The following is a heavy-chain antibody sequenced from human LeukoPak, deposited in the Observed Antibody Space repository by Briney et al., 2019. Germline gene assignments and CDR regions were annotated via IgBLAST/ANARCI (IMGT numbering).Heavy chain of an antibody. J-gene: IGHJ4*02. CDR1: GFTFSSYN. V-gene: IGHV3-21*01. CDR3: ARDGGYTGCFDY. CDR2: IISSSNHI. D-gene: IGHD2-15*01. Sequence: GGSLRLSCAASGFTFSSYNMNWVRQAPGKGLEWVSSIISSSNHIYYADSVKGRFTISRDNAKNSRYLQMNSLRAEDTAVYYCARDGGYTGCFDYWGQGTLVTVSS.